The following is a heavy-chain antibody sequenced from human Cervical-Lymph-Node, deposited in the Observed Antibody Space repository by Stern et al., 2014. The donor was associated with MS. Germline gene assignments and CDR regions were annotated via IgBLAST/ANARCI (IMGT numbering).Heavy chain of an antibody. CDR3: ARVLRGYSYVYLDY. V-gene: IGHV4-34*01. J-gene: IGHJ4*02. Sequence: QVQLQQWGAGLLKPSETLSLTCAVYGGSFSGYYWSWIRQPPGKGLEWIGEINHSGSTNYNPSRKSLVTRSVATSKNQFSLKLSSVTAADTAVYYCARVLRGYSYVYLDYWGQGTLVTVSS. D-gene: IGHD5-18*01. CDR2: INHSGST. CDR1: GGSFSGYY.